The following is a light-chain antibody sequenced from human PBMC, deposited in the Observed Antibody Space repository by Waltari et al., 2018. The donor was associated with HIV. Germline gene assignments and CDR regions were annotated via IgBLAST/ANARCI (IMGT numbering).Light chain of an antibody. CDR2: YDS. CDR1: RIGTKS. Sequence: YVLTQPPSVSVAQGKTATITCEGNRIGTKSVHWYQQKSGQAPQLIIYYDSDRPSGSPERFSGSNSGSAATLTISRVEDGDEADYYCEVWDETRNRVVFGGGTKLFAL. V-gene: IGLV3-21*04. J-gene: IGLJ2*01. CDR3: EVWDETRNRVV.